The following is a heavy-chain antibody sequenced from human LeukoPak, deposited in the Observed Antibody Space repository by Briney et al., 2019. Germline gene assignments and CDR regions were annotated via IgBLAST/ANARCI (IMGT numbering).Heavy chain of an antibody. CDR3: ARIAVANLPVVFSDY. V-gene: IGHV3-43*01. Sequence: PGGSLRLSCAASGFTFDDYTMRWVRQAPGKGLEWVSLISWDGGSTYYADSVKGRFTISRDNSKNTLYLQMNSLRAEDTAVYYCARIAVANLPVVFSDYWGQGTLVTVSS. D-gene: IGHD6-19*01. CDR1: GFTFDDYT. CDR2: ISWDGGST. J-gene: IGHJ4*02.